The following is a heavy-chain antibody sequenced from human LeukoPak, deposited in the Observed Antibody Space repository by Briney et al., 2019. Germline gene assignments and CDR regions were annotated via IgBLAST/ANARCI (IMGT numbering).Heavy chain of an antibody. D-gene: IGHD5-18*01. CDR2: ISAYNGNT. Sequence: ASVKVSCKASGYTFTSYGISWVRQAPGQGLEWMGWISAYNGNTNYAQKLQGRVTMTTDTSTSTAYMELRSLRSDDTAVYYCARETTMGIYYYGMDVWGQGTTVTVSS. V-gene: IGHV1-18*01. CDR3: ARETTMGIYYYGMDV. J-gene: IGHJ6*01. CDR1: GYTFTSYG.